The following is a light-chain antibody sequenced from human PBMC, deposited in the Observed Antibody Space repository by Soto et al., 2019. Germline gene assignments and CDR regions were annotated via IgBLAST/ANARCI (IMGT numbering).Light chain of an antibody. Sequence: VLTQSPGTLSLSPGERATLSCRASQSVSSSYFAWYQQKPGQAPRLLIYGTSSRATGIPDRFSGSGSGTDFTLTISRLEPEDLALYYCQQYRHSHRYSFGQGTKLEIK. CDR1: QSVSSSY. V-gene: IGKV3-20*01. J-gene: IGKJ2*01. CDR3: QQYRHSHRYS. CDR2: GTS.